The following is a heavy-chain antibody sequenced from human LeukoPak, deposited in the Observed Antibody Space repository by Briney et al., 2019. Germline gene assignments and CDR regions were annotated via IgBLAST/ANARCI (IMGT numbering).Heavy chain of an antibody. CDR1: GGSLRHYY. CDR3: AREGVHAYFDY. Sequence: PSETLSLTCTVSGGSLRHYYWRWTRQPTGKGLEGIGYIYYSGSTNYNPSLKGRGTISVDTSKNQFSLKLSSVTAADTAVYYCAREGVHAYFDYWGQGTPVTVSS. V-gene: IGHV4-59*01. J-gene: IGHJ4*02. D-gene: IGHD3-10*01. CDR2: IYYSGST.